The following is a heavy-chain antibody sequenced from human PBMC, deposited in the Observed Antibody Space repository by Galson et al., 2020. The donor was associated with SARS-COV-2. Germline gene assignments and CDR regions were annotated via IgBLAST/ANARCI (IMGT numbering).Heavy chain of an antibody. CDR2: ISYHGSNL. CDR3: VKGGGDAGWFDH. J-gene: IGHJ5*02. V-gene: IGHV3-30*18. Sequence: SLRLSCAASGFTFSNSGMHWVRQAPGKGLEWVALISYHGSNLYYADSVEGRFTISRDNFRNTVVLEMNSLRTEDTAVYYCVKGGGDAGWFDHWGQGTLVTVSS. CDR1: GFTFSNSG. D-gene: IGHD2-21*01.